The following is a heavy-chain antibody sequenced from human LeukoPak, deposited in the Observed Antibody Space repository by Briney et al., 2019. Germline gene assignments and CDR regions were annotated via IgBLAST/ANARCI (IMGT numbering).Heavy chain of an antibody. Sequence: SETLSLTYTVSGDFISSSSHYWGWIRQPPGKGLEWIGTIYYSGSTYYKSSLKSRLTISVDTSKNQFSLRLTSVTAADTAVYYCAKHMGHYFSCIGVWGKGNTVIVSS. CDR2: IYYSGST. V-gene: IGHV4-39*01. J-gene: IGHJ6*03. CDR3: AKHMGHYFSCIGV. CDR1: GDFISSSSHY.